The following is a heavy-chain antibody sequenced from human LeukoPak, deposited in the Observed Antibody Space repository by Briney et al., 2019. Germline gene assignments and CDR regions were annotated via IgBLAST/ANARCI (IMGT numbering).Heavy chain of an antibody. Sequence: PGGSLRLSCAASGFTFSSYWMSWVRQAPGKGLEWVANIKQDGSEKYYVDSVKGRFTISRDNAKNSLYLQMNSLRAEDTAVYYCAREIPGIAAAGTLDYWGQGTLVTVSS. J-gene: IGHJ4*02. V-gene: IGHV3-7*01. CDR1: GFTFSSYW. CDR3: AREIPGIAAAGTLDY. CDR2: IKQDGSEK. D-gene: IGHD6-13*01.